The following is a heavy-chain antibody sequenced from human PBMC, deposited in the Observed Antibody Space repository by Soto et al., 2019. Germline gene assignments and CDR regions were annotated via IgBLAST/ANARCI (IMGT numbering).Heavy chain of an antibody. D-gene: IGHD1-26*01. J-gene: IGHJ6*02. V-gene: IGHV3-64*01. CDR1: GFTFTTYC. CDR2: ISNDGVHT. CDR3: ARGHLPWDHHSYGMDV. Sequence: EEQLVESGGGLVQPGGSLRLSCVASGFTFTTYCLHWVRQAPGKGLEYLSAISNDGVHTYYANSVKGRFTVSRDNSKDTLYLHMDSLRPEDMAVYYCARGHLPWDHHSYGMDVWGQGTTVTVSS.